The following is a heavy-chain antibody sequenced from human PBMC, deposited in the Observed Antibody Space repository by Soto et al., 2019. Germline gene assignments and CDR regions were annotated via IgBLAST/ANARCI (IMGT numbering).Heavy chain of an antibody. Sequence: SETLSLPCTASDCPISRYYWSWIRQPPGKGLEGSGYIYYNGSTNYNPSLKSRVTLSVDTSKNQFSLKLSYVTAADTAVYYCARNNGQDTDYGSDSGMDVWGQGTTVTVSS. CDR3: ARNNGQDTDYGSDSGMDV. CDR2: IYYNGST. J-gene: IGHJ6*02. V-gene: IGHV4-59*01. D-gene: IGHD3-10*01. CDR1: DCPISRYY.